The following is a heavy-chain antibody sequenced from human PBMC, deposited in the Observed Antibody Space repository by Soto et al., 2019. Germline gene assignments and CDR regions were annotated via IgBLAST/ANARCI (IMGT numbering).Heavy chain of an antibody. V-gene: IGHV2-5*01. J-gene: IGHJ5*02. Sequence: QITLKESGPTLVKPTQTLTLTCTFSGFSLSTSGVGVGWIRQPPGKALEWLALIYWNDDKRYSPSLKSRLTITKDTSKNQVVLTMTNMDPVDTATYYCAHLNWNDVINWFDPWGQGTLVTVSS. CDR3: AHLNWNDVINWFDP. D-gene: IGHD1-1*01. CDR2: IYWNDDK. CDR1: GFSLSTSGVG.